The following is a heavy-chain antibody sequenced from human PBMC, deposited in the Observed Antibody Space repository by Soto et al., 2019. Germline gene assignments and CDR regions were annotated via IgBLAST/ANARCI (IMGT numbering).Heavy chain of an antibody. CDR2: MSYDGSNT. CDR3: AKDDGLWYLDY. Sequence: QVHVVESGGGVVLPGRSLRLSCATSGFTFSSYGMHWVRQAPGKGLEWVAVMSYDGSNTYYGESVKGRFTISRDNSNNTLSLQMNSLIAEDTAVYYCAKDDGLWYLDYWGQGILVTVSS. D-gene: IGHD5-18*01. J-gene: IGHJ4*02. CDR1: GFTFSSYG. V-gene: IGHV3-30*18.